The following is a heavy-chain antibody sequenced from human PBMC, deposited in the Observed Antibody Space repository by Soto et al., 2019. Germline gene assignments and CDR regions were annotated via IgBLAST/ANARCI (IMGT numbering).Heavy chain of an antibody. J-gene: IGHJ6*02. V-gene: IGHV4-59*01. CDR3: ARDSGYSYGYVPYYYYGMDV. Sequence: SETLPLTFTVSDGSLSSYYPSWIRRPPAKGLDWIGYIYYSGSTNYNPSLKSRVTISVDTSKNQFSLKLSSVTAADTAVYYCARDSGYSYGYVPYYYYGMDVWGQGTTVTVSS. CDR1: DGSLSSYY. D-gene: IGHD5-18*01. CDR2: IYYSGST.